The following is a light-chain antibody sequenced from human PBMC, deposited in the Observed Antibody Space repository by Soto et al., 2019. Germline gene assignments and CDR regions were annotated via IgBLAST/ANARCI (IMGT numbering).Light chain of an antibody. CDR1: QSISRR. V-gene: IGKV1-5*03. CDR3: LQYQSYWT. Sequence: DIQMTQSPSTLSASVGVRVSITCRGSQSISRRLAWYQQKPGKAPNLLIYQASNLEAGDPSRFTGLGPGTEFTLTISSLQPDDLATYYCLQYQSYWTFGQGTKVQVK. CDR2: QAS. J-gene: IGKJ1*01.